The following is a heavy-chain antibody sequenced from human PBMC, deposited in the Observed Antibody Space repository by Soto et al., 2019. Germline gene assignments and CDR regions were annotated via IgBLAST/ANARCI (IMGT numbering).Heavy chain of an antibody. D-gene: IGHD2-15*01. CDR1: GNTLTDYS. V-gene: IGHV1-3*01. J-gene: IGHJ3*02. CDR2: TNADNGDT. Sequence: QVQFVQSGAEVKKPGASVKVSCKPSGNTLTDYSLHWVRQAPGLRREWMGWTNADNGDTRYSQKFHGRVTITRDTSASTAYMEVSSLRSEDTAVYYCARDHCDGGTCFDDSFDIWGQGTMVTVSS. CDR3: ARDHCDGGTCFDDSFDI.